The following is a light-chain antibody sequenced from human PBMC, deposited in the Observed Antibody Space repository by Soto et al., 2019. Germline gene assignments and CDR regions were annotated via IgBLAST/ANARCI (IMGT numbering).Light chain of an antibody. CDR3: NSYTNSSAVV. J-gene: IGLJ2*01. CDR2: EVT. V-gene: IGLV2-14*01. CDR1: RDDIGAYDY. Sequence: ALTQPASVSGSPGQSITISCAGTRDDIGAYDYVSWYQQHPGNAPKLLVYEVTNRPSGVSDRFSGSKSGNTASLTISGLQAEDEADYYCNSYTNSSAVVFGGGTKVTV.